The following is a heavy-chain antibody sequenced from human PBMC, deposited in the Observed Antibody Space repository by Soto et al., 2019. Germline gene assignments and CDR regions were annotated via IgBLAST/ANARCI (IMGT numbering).Heavy chain of an antibody. D-gene: IGHD3-22*01. CDR2: INPNSGGT. CDR3: AREYYYDSSGQAFDI. J-gene: IGHJ3*02. CDR1: GYTFTGYY. V-gene: IGHV1-2*04. Sequence: SVKVSCKASGYTFTGYYMHWVRQAPGQGLEWMGWINPNSGGTNYAQKFQGWVTMTRDTSISTAYMELSRLRSDDTAVYYCAREYYYDSSGQAFDIWGQGIMVTVSS.